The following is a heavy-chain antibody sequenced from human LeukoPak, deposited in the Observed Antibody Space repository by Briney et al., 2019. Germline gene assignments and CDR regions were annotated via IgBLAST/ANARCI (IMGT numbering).Heavy chain of an antibody. V-gene: IGHV3-30*04. J-gene: IGHJ4*02. CDR2: ISYDGSTK. Sequence: GGSLRLSCAASGFTFSTYALHWVRQAPGKGLEWVAVISYDGSTKYYADSVKGRFTVSRDNSKNTLYLQMNSLRAEDTAVYYCAKDRSVHSSGWYGDYWGQGTLVTVSS. D-gene: IGHD6-19*01. CDR1: GFTFSTYA. CDR3: AKDRSVHSSGWYGDY.